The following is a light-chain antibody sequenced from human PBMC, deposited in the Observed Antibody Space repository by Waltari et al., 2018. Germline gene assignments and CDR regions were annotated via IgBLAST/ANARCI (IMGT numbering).Light chain of an antibody. CDR2: VNSDGSH. Sequence: QLVLTQSPSASASLGASVKLTCTLDSGHSSNIIAWLQQQPEKGPRYLMKVNSDGSHSKGDKIPDRFSGSSSGAERYLTISSLQSEDEADYYCQTGGHGTWVFGGGTKLTVL. J-gene: IGLJ3*02. CDR1: SGHSSNI. V-gene: IGLV4-69*01. CDR3: QTGGHGTWV.